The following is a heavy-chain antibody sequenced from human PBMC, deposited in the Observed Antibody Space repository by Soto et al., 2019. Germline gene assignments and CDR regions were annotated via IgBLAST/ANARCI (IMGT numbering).Heavy chain of an antibody. Sequence: PSETLSLTCAVYGGSFSGYYWSWIRQPPGKGLEWIGEINHSGSTNYNPSLKSRVTISVDTSKNQFSLKLSSVTAADTAVYYCARAQCLPLPPHLNNWFDPWGQGTLVTSPQ. CDR2: INHSGST. V-gene: IGHV4-34*01. CDR3: ARAQCLPLPPHLNNWFDP. D-gene: IGHD6-19*01. J-gene: IGHJ5*02. CDR1: GGSFSGYY.